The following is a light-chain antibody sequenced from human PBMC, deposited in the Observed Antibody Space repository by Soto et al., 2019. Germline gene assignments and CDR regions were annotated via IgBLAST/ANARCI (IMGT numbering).Light chain of an antibody. Sequence: EIVMTQSPATLSVSPGERATLSCRASQSVSSDLAWYQQKPGQAPRLLISGASTRATGIPARFSGSGSGTEFTLTISSLQSEDCAVYYCQHYNKWPRTFGQGTKVEIK. V-gene: IGKV3-15*01. CDR1: QSVSSD. CDR2: GAS. J-gene: IGKJ1*01. CDR3: QHYNKWPRT.